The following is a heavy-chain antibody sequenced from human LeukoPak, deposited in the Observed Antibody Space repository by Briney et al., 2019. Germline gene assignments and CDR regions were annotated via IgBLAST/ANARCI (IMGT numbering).Heavy chain of an antibody. D-gene: IGHD3-22*01. CDR2: IYHSGST. J-gene: IGHJ4*02. Sequence: PSETLSLTCAVSGGSISSGGYSWRWIRQPPGKGLEWIGYIYHSGSTYYNPSLKSRVTISVDRSKNQFSLKLSSVTAADTAVYYCARRSYDGSGYYYVDYWGQGTLVTVSS. CDR1: GGSISSGGYS. CDR3: ARRSYDGSGYYYVDY. V-gene: IGHV4-30-2*01.